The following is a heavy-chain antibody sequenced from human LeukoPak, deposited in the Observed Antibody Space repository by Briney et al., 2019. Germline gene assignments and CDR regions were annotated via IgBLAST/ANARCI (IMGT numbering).Heavy chain of an antibody. CDR1: GFTFSSYG. Sequence: PGGSLRLSCAASGFTFSSYGMHWVRQAPGKGLEWVAFIWYDGSNKYYADSVKGRFTIYRDNSKNTLYLQMNSLRAEDTAVYYCAGRYCSSTSCYSDYWGQGTLVTVSS. D-gene: IGHD2-2*02. CDR2: IWYDGSNK. CDR3: AGRYCSSTSCYSDY. J-gene: IGHJ4*02. V-gene: IGHV3-30*02.